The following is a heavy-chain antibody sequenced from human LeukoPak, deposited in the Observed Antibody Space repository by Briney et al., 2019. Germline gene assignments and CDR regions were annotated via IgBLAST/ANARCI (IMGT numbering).Heavy chain of an antibody. J-gene: IGHJ4*02. CDR3: ARGGGSTTPFPFDY. V-gene: IGHV4-59*01. Sequence: SETLSLTCTVSGGSISSYYWSWIRQPPGKGLEWIGYIYYSGSTNYNPSLKSRVTISIETSKNQFSLKLSSVTAADTAVYYCARGGGSTTPFPFDYWGQGTLVTVSS. CDR2: IYYSGST. CDR1: GGSISSYY. D-gene: IGHD1-26*01.